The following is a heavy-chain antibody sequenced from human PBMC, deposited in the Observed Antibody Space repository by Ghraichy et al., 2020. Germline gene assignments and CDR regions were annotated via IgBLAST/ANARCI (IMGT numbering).Heavy chain of an antibody. J-gene: IGHJ4*02. D-gene: IGHD6-19*01. V-gene: IGHV3-30*18. Sequence: GGSLRLSCAASGFTFSNYGMHWVRQTPGKGLQGVEVISYDGSNKYYADSVKGRFTISRDDSKNTLYLQMNSLRAEDTALYYCAKDPPVPGDVEFWGQGTLVTVSS. CDR3: AKDPPVPGDVEF. CDR1: GFTFSNYG. CDR2: ISYDGSNK.